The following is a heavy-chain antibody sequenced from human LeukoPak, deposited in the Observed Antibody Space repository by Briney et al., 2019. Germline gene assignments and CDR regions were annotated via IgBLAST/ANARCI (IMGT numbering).Heavy chain of an antibody. CDR1: GDTFSSYA. D-gene: IGHD3-22*01. CDR3: ARGIKSRYYYDRSGYEGYYYCMDV. V-gene: IGHV1-69*05. CDR2: IIPIFGTA. J-gene: IGHJ6*03. Sequence: ASVKVSCTASGDTFSSYAISWVRQAPGQGLGCVGGIIPIFGTANYEQKFQGRVTITTDESTSTAYMELSSLRSEDTAVYYCARGIKSRYYYDRSGYEGYYYCMDVWGKGTTVTVSS.